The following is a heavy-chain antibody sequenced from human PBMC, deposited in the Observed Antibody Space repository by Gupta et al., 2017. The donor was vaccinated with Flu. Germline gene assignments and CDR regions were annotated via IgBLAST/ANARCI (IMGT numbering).Heavy chain of an antibody. CDR2: ISGSGDNI. CDR3: AKATYSYGTGRSFDY. Sequence: EVQLLESGGGLIQPGGSLRLSCAASGFSFSIYAMNWVRQAPGKGLEWVSAISGSGDNIYYADFVKGRFTISRDTSKYTLYLQMNSLRAEDTAIYYCAKATYSYGTGRSFDYWGQGTLVTVSS. J-gene: IGHJ4*02. V-gene: IGHV3-23*01. D-gene: IGHD5-18*01. CDR1: GFSFSIYA.